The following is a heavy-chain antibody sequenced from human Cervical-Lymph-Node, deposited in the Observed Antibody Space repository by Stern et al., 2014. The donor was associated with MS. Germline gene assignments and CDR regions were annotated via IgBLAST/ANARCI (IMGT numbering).Heavy chain of an antibody. V-gene: IGHV1-2*02. CDR2: INPNSGET. D-gene: IGHD1-14*01. J-gene: IGHJ6*02. CDR3: ARVTRHFENRLYFGMDV. CDR1: GYTFNAYY. Sequence: VQLVQSAAEVKKPGASVKVSCEASGYTFNAYYIHWVRQAPGTGLEWMGRINPNSGETKYAQKFQVRVTMTRDTSNTAYMELSRVTSDDTAVFYCARVTRHFENRLYFGMDVWGQGTTVTVSS.